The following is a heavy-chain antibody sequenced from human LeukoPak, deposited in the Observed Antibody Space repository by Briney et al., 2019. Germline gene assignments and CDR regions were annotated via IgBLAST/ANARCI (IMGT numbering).Heavy chain of an antibody. Sequence: GGSLRLSCAASGFTFSSYSMNWVRQAPGKGLEWVSYISSSSSTIYYADSVKGRFTISRDNAKNSLYLQMNSLRGEDTAVYYCARDSYYDSSGYYGTWGQGTLVTVSS. CDR3: ARDSYYDSSGYYGT. J-gene: IGHJ4*02. CDR1: GFTFSSYS. V-gene: IGHV3-48*01. D-gene: IGHD3-22*01. CDR2: ISSSSSTI.